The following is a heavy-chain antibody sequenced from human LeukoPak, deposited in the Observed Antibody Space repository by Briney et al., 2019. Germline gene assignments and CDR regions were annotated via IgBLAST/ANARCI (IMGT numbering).Heavy chain of an antibody. CDR3: ASGGYCGGTSCYPNWFDP. D-gene: IGHD2-2*01. CDR1: GVSITSSSYY. Sequence: SETLSLTCTVSGVSITSSSYYWGWIRRPPGKGLEWIGSIYYSGSTYYNPSLKSRVTISVDTSKNQFSLKLSSVTAADTAVYYCASGGYCGGTSCYPNWFDPWGQGTLVTVSS. J-gene: IGHJ5*02. CDR2: IYYSGST. V-gene: IGHV4-39*07.